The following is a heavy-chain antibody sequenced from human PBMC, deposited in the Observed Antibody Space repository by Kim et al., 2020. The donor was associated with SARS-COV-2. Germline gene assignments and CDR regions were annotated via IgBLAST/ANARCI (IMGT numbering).Heavy chain of an antibody. Sequence: SQTLSLTCAISGDSVSSNSAAWNWIRQSPSRGLEWLGRTYYRSKWSNDYAVSVRSRITINPDTSKNQFSLQLNSVTPEDTAVYYCARERDYGGNSADFDYWGQGTLVTFSS. J-gene: IGHJ4*02. CDR1: GDSVSSNSAA. D-gene: IGHD4-17*01. V-gene: IGHV6-1*01. CDR2: TYYRSKWSN. CDR3: ARERDYGGNSADFDY.